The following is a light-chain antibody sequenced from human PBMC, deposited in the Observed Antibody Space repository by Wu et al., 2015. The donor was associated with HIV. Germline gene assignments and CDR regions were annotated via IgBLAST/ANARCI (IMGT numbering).Light chain of an antibody. CDR2: GAS. V-gene: IGKV3-20*01. Sequence: EIVLTQSPGTLSLSPGERATLSCRASQSVTSNYLAWYQQKPGQAPRLLIYGASSRATGIPGRFSGSGSGTDFTLTISRVEPEDFAVYYCQQYGTSPRTYGQGTKVEIK. J-gene: IGKJ1*01. CDR1: QSVTSNY. CDR3: QQYGTSPRT.